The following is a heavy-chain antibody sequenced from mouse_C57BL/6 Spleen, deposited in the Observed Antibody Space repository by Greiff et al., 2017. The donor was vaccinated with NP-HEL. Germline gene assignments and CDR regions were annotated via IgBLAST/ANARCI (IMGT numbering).Heavy chain of an antibody. D-gene: IGHD1-1*01. J-gene: IGHJ4*01. CDR1: GFTFSSYG. CDR3: ARDYYGSRGDYAMDY. CDR2: ISSGGSYT. V-gene: IGHV5-6*01. Sequence: EVKLVESGGDLVKPGGSLKLSCAASGFTFSSYGMSWVRQTPDKRLEWVATISSGGSYTYYPDSVKGRFTISRDNAKNTLYLQMSSLKSEDTAMYYCARDYYGSRGDYAMDYWGQGTSVTVSS.